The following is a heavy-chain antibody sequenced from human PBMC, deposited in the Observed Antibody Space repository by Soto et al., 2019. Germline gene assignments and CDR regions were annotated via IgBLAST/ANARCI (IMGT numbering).Heavy chain of an antibody. CDR2: IIPIFGTA. CDR1: GGTFSSYA. V-gene: IGHV1-69*13. Sequence: GASVKVSCKASGGTFSSYAISWVRQAPGQGLEWMGGIIPIFGTANYAQKFQGRVTITADESTSTAYMELSSLRSEDTAVYYCARDKATGRTNFDYWGQGTLVTVSS. D-gene: IGHD5-12*01. J-gene: IGHJ4*02. CDR3: ARDKATGRTNFDY.